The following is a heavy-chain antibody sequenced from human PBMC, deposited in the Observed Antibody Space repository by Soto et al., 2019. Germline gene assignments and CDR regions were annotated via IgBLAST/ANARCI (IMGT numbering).Heavy chain of an antibody. D-gene: IGHD3-22*01. Sequence: ASVKVSCKVSGYTLTELSMHWVRQAPGKGLEWMGGFDPEDGETIYAQKFQGRVTMTEDTSTDTAYMELSSLRSEDTAVYYCATPLITIIESGTDVWGQGTTVTVSS. J-gene: IGHJ6*02. V-gene: IGHV1-24*01. CDR3: ATPLITIIESGTDV. CDR2: FDPEDGET. CDR1: GYTLTELS.